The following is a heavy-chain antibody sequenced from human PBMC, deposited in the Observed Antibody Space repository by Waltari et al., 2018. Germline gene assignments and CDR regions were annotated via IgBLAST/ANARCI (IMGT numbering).Heavy chain of an antibody. CDR3: ARYYGSGIYYMDV. CDR2: ISYDGSNK. CDR1: GFTFRSYA. Sequence: QVQLVESGGGVVQPGRSLRLSCAASGFTFRSYAMHWVRQAPGKGLEWVAVISYDGSNKYYADSVKGRFTISRDNSKNTLYLQMNSLRAEDTAVYYCARYYGSGIYYMDVWGKGTTVTVSS. V-gene: IGHV3-30-3*01. J-gene: IGHJ6*03. D-gene: IGHD3-10*01.